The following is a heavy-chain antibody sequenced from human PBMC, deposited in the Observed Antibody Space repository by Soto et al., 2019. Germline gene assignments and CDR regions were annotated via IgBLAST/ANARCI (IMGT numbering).Heavy chain of an antibody. D-gene: IGHD2-2*01. CDR1: GGTFSSYT. J-gene: IGHJ6*02. CDR2: IIPILGIA. Sequence: SVKVSCKASGGTFSSYTISWVRQAPGQGLEWMGRIIPILGIANYAQKFQGRVTITADKSTSTAYMELSSLRSEDTAVYYCARPTQDIVVVPAAGYYYYYGMDVWG. CDR3: ARPTQDIVVVPAAGYYYYYGMDV. V-gene: IGHV1-69*02.